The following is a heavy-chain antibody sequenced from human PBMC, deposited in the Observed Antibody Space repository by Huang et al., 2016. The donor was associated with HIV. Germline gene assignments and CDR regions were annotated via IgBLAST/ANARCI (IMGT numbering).Heavy chain of an antibody. D-gene: IGHD3-10*01. V-gene: IGHV3-7*04. CDR2: IKQDEMGK. J-gene: IGHJ4*02. CDR3: ARRLRYYYGSGRTSGYFDY. CDR1: GFTFSSYW. Sequence: EVQLVESGGGLVQPGGSLRLSCTASGFTFSSYWMSWVRQAPGNGLKWVANIKQDEMGKYYVDSVKGRFSISRDNAKYSLYLQMNSLRAEDTAVYYCARRLRYYYGSGRTSGYFDYGGQGTLVTVSS.